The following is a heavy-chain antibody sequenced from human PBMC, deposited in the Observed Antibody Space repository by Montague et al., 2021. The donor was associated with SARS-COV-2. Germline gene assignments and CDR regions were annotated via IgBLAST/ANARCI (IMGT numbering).Heavy chain of an antibody. D-gene: IGHD1-26*01. CDR1: GFSLSTSGMC. CDR3: ARGIGWRSRVIFDY. Sequence: PALVKPTQTLTLTCTFSGFSLSTSGMCVSWVRQPPGKALEWLALIDRDDEYYNTSLKTRLTISKDTFKNQVVLTLTNMDPVDTATYFCARGIGWRSRVIFDYWGQGTLVTVSS. V-gene: IGHV2-70*20. J-gene: IGHJ4*02. CDR2: IDRDDE.